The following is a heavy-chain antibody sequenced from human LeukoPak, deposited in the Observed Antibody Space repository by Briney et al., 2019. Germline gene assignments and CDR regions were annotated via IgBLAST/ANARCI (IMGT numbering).Heavy chain of an antibody. CDR2: INPNSGGT. V-gene: IGHV1-2*02. J-gene: IGHJ4*02. D-gene: IGHD3-10*01. Sequence: ASVTVSCKASGYTFTGYYMHWVRQAPGQGLEWMGWINPNSGGTNYAQKFQGRVTMTRDTSISTAYMELSRLRSDDTAVYYCARSFMVRGVMGDYWGQGTLVTVSS. CDR3: ARSFMVRGVMGDY. CDR1: GYTFTGYY.